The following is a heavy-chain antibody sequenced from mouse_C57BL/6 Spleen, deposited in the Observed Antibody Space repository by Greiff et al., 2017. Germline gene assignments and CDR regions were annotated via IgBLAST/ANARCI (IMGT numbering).Heavy chain of an antibody. D-gene: IGHD2-5*01. Sequence: QVQLQQSGAELARPGASVKMSCKASGYTFTSYTMHWVNQRPGQGLEWIGYINPSSGYTKYNQKFKDKATLTADKSSSTAYMQLSSLTSEDSAVYYCARGSNYVRGGNAMDYWGQGTSVTVSS. V-gene: IGHV1-4*01. CDR2: INPSSGYT. J-gene: IGHJ4*01. CDR1: GYTFTSYT. CDR3: ARGSNYVRGGNAMDY.